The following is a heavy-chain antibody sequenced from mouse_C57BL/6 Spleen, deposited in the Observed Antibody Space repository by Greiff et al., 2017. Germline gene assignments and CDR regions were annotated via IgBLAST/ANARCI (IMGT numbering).Heavy chain of an antibody. CDR3: AGAYCGLHWYFDV. CDR1: GFTFSNYW. D-gene: IGHD2-10*01. J-gene: IGHJ1*03. CDR2: IRLKSDNYAT. Sequence: EVQLVESGGGLVQPGGSLKLSCVASGFTFSNYWMNWVRQSPEKGLEWVAQIRLKSDNYATHYAESVKGSFTISRDDSKSSVYLQMNNVRAEDTGIYYCAGAYCGLHWYFDVWGTGTTVTVSS. V-gene: IGHV6-3*01.